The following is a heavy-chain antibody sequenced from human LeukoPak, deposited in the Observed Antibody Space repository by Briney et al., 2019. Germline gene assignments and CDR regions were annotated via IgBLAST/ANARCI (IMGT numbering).Heavy chain of an antibody. CDR2: TSGSDGTT. CDR1: VFTFRRYA. V-gene: IGHV3-23*01. Sequence: GGSLTLSRAASVFTFRRYAMSWVRQAPGKGLEWVSATSGSDGTTYYADSVKGRFTISRDNSKNTLYLQMDSLRAEDTAVYYCARGKTGDSWGQGTLVTVSS. D-gene: IGHD7-27*01. CDR3: ARGKTGDS. J-gene: IGHJ4*02.